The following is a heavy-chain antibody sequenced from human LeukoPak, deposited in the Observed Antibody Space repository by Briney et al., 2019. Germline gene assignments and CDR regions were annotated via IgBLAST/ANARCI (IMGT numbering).Heavy chain of an antibody. Sequence: SETLSLTCTVSGGSISSGDYYWSWIRQPPGKGLEWIGYIYYSGSTYYNPSLKSRVTISVDTSKNQFSLKLSSVTAADTAVYYCARVRPTSPSYAFDIWGQGTMVTVSP. J-gene: IGHJ3*02. V-gene: IGHV4-30-4*01. CDR2: IYYSGST. D-gene: IGHD1-26*01. CDR1: GGSISSGDYY. CDR3: ARVRPTSPSYAFDI.